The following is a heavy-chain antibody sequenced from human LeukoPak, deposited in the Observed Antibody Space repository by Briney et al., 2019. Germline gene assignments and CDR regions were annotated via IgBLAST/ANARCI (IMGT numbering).Heavy chain of an antibody. J-gene: IGHJ4*02. V-gene: IGHV3-21*01. CDR3: ASGSGSYYY. Sequence: PGGSLRLSCAASGFTFSSYAMSWVRQAPGKGLEWVSSISSSSSYIYYADSVKGRFTISRDNAKNSLYLQMNSLRAEDTAVYYCASGSGSYYYWGQGALVTVSS. CDR2: ISSSSSYI. D-gene: IGHD1-26*01. CDR1: GFTFSSYA.